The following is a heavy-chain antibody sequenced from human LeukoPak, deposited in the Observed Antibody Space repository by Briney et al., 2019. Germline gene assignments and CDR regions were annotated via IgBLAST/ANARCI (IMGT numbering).Heavy chain of an antibody. V-gene: IGHV4-4*07. CDR1: GGSISSYY. CDR3: ARDGLEYSFQDP. J-gene: IGHJ5*02. Sequence: SDTLSLTCTVSGGSISSYYWSEIRQPAGRGLEWIGRIYTSGSTNYNPSLKSQVTMSVDTSKNQFSLKLSSVTAADTAEYYGARDGLEYSFQDPWGQGALVTVSS. D-gene: IGHD6-6*01. CDR2: IYTSGST.